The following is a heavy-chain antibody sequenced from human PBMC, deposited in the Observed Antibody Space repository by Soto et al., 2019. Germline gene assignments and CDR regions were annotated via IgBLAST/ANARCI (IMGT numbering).Heavy chain of an antibody. J-gene: IGHJ5*02. CDR2: INQDGSEK. Sequence: GGSLRLSCVASGFTFSKSWMNWVRQAPGKGLQWVANINQDGSEKSYVDSVKGRFTISRDNARNSLFLQMDSLGVDDTAVYFCSRPYSSSRYFDPWGQGTLVTVSS. D-gene: IGHD6-13*01. CDR1: GFTFSKSW. CDR3: SRPYSSSRYFDP. V-gene: IGHV3-7*01.